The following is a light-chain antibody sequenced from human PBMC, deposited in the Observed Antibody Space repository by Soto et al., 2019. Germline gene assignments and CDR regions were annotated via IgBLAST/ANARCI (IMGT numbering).Light chain of an antibody. J-gene: IGLJ1*01. CDR2: EVS. Sequence: QSALTQPPSASGSPGQSVTISYTGTSSDIGGYNYVSWYQQHPGKAPELLIYEVSKRPSGVPDRFSGSKSGNTASLTVSGLQAEDEADYYCSSYAGTTXYXXGTGTXLTVL. CDR3: SSYAGTTXYX. CDR1: SSDIGGYNY. V-gene: IGLV2-8*01.